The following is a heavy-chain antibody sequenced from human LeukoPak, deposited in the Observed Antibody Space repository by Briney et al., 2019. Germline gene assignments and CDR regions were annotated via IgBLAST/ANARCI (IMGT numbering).Heavy chain of an antibody. CDR2: INHSGST. CDR3: ARGGYSYGFDY. Sequence: SETLSLTCAVYGGSFSGYYWSWIRQPPGKGLEWIGEINHSGSTNYNPSLKSRVTISVDTSKNQFSLKLSSVTAADTAVYYCARGGYSYGFDYWGQRTLVTVSS. J-gene: IGHJ4*02. V-gene: IGHV4-34*01. CDR1: GGSFSGYY. D-gene: IGHD5-18*01.